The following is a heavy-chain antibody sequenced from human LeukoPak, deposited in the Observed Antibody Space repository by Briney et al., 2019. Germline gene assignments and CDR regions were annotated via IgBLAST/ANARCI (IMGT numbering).Heavy chain of an antibody. CDR2: FDPEDGET. CDR1: GYTLTELS. D-gene: IGHD1-26*01. J-gene: IGHJ4*02. Sequence: ASVKVSCKVSGYTLTELSMHWVRQAPGKGLEWMGGFDPEDGETIYAQKFQGRVTMTEDTSTDTAYVELSSLRSEDTAAYYCARVGIVGATRVYWGQGTLVTVSS. CDR3: ARVGIVGATRVY. V-gene: IGHV1-24*01.